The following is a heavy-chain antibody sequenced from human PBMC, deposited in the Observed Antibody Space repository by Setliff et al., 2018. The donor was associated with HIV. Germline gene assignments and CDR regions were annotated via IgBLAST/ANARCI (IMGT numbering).Heavy chain of an antibody. CDR3: ARGFEVESSGWFDP. Sequence: SVKVSCKSSGGTVSSYAINWVRQAPGQGLEWMGGIIPIFGPANYAQKFQDRVTITTDESTSTAYMELSSLKSEDTAVYYCARGFEVESSGWFDPWGQGTLVTVSS. V-gene: IGHV1-69*05. J-gene: IGHJ5*02. CDR1: GGTVSSYA. D-gene: IGHD3-9*01. CDR2: IIPIFGPA.